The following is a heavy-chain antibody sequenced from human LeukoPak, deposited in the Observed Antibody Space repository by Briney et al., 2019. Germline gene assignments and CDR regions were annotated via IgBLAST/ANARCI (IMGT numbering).Heavy chain of an antibody. CDR3: ASTKYRGPDAFDI. J-gene: IGHJ3*02. V-gene: IGHV4-59*01. Sequence: SSETLSLTCTVSGGSISSYYWSWIRQPPGKGLEWIGYIYYSGSTNYNPSLKSRVTISVDTSKNQFSLKLSSVTAADTAVYYCASTKYRGPDAFDIWGQGTMVTVSS. CDR1: GGSISSYY. D-gene: IGHD2-2*02. CDR2: IYYSGST.